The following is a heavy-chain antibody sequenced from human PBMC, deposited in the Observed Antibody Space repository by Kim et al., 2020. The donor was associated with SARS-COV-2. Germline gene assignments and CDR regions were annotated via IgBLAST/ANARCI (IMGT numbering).Heavy chain of an antibody. CDR2: IYHSGST. J-gene: IGHJ4*02. CDR1: GYSISSGYY. Sequence: SETLSLTCTVSGYSISSGYYWGWIRQPPGKGLEWIGSIYHSGSTYYNPSLKSRVTISVDTSKNQFSLKLSSVTAADTAVYYCARDQRGSGSYFDYWGQGTLVTVSS. CDR3: ARDQRGSGSYFDY. D-gene: IGHD3-10*01. V-gene: IGHV4-38-2*02.